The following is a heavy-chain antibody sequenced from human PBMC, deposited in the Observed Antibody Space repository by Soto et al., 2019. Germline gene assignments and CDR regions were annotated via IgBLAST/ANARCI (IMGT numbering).Heavy chain of an antibody. J-gene: IGHJ6*03. CDR2: IWYDGSNK. D-gene: IGHD2-2*01. CDR1: GFTFSSYG. V-gene: IGHV3-33*01. CDR3: ARDVYCSSTSCPSYYMDV. Sequence: QVQLVESGGGVVQPGRSLRLSCAASGFTFSSYGMHWVRQAPGKGLEWVAVIWYDGSNKYYADSVKGQFTISRDNSKNTLYLQMNSLRAEDTAVYYCARDVYCSSTSCPSYYMDVWGKGTTVTVS.